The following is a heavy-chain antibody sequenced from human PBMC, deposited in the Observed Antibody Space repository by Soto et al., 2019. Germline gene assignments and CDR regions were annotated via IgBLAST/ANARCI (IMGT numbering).Heavy chain of an antibody. J-gene: IGHJ6*04. CDR2: ISYDGSNK. D-gene: IGHD6-19*01. CDR3: AKDQAAQWLAYPHSYYYAMEV. V-gene: IGHV3-30*18. Sequence: PGGSLRLSCAASGFTFSSYVMHCVRQAPGKGLEWVAVISYDGSNKYYADSVKGRFTISRDNSKNTLYLQMNSLRAEDTAVYYRAKDQAAQWLAYPHSYYYAMEVWGNGSTVTVSS. CDR1: GFTFSSYV.